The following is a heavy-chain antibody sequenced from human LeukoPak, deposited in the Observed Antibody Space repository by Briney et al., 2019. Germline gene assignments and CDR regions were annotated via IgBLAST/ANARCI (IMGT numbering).Heavy chain of an antibody. CDR2: ISSSGSTI. CDR3: ARDLSLYCSGGSCYSLNY. V-gene: IGHV3-48*04. Sequence: GGSLRLSCTASGFTFSSYSMNWVRQAPGKGLEWVSYISSSGSTIYYADSVKGRFTISRNNAKNSLYLQMNSLRAEDTAVYYCARDLSLYCSGGSCYSLNYWGQGTLVTVSS. J-gene: IGHJ4*02. D-gene: IGHD2-15*01. CDR1: GFTFSSYS.